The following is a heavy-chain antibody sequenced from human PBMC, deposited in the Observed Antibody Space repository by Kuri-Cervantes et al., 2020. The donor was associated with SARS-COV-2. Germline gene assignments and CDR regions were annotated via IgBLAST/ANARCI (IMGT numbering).Heavy chain of an antibody. CDR1: GYSFTSYW. CDR2: IYPGDSDT. CDR3: AIRASSCYCFDNAFDY. D-gene: IGHD2-2*01. V-gene: IGHV5-51*01. J-gene: IGHJ4*02. Sequence: KVSCKGSGYSFTSYWIGWVRQMPGKGLEWMGLIYPGDSDTRYSPSFQGQFTNSADKSISTAYLPWSSLMALDTAMYYFAIRASSCYCFDNAFDYWGQGTLVTVSS.